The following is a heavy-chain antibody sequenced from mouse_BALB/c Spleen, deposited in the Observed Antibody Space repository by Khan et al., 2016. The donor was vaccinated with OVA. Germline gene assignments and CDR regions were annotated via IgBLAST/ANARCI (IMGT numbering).Heavy chain of an antibody. D-gene: IGHD2-2*01. CDR3: ARSGWLQGLLAY. V-gene: IGHV1-39*01. J-gene: IGHJ3*01. Sequence: VQLQQSGPDLVKPGTSVKISCKTSGFSFTDYMIFWVKQSHGKSLEWIGSINPYYGSTTFNLKFRDKATLTVDKSSSTAYMQLNSLTSEDSAVYYCARSGWLQGLLAYWGQGTLVTVSA. CDR2: INPYYGST. CDR1: GFSFTDYM.